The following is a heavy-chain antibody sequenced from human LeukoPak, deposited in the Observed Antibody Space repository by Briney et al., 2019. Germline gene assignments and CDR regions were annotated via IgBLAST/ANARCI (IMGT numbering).Heavy chain of an antibody. CDR3: AGDFWSGYSGPR. V-gene: IGHV4-61*02. Sequence: SETLSLTCTVSGGSISSGSYYWSWIRQPAGKGLEWIGRIYTSGSTNYNPSLKSRVTISVDTSKNQFSLKLSSVTAADTAVYYCAGDFWSGYSGPRWGQGTLVTVSS. CDR1: GGSISSGSYY. J-gene: IGHJ4*02. CDR2: IYTSGST. D-gene: IGHD3-3*01.